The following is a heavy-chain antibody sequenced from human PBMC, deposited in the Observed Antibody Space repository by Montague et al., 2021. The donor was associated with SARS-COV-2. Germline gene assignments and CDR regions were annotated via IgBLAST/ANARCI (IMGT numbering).Heavy chain of an antibody. J-gene: IGHJ6*02. D-gene: IGHD3-22*01. CDR2: IYTSGST. CDR3: ARDGGIGDSGSNTWSYYYCGMDV. Sequence: TLSLTCTVSGGSISSGSYYWSWIRQPAGKGLEWIGRIYTSGSTNYNPSLKSRVTISVDTSKNQFSLKLSSVTATDTAVYYCARDGGIGDSGSNTWSYYYCGMDVWGPGTTVTVSS. V-gene: IGHV4-61*02. CDR1: GGSISSGSYY.